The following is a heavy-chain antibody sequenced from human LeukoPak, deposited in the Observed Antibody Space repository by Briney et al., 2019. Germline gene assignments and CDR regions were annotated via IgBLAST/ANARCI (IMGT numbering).Heavy chain of an antibody. V-gene: IGHV4-61*02. D-gene: IGHD1-26*01. Sequence: PSQTLSLTCTVSGGSISSGSYYWSWIRQPAGKGLEWIGRIYTSGSTNYNPSLKSRVTISVDTSKNQFSLKLSSVTAADTAVYYCARDLGGSYWRDWFDPWGQGTLVTVSS. J-gene: IGHJ5*02. CDR3: ARDLGGSYWRDWFDP. CDR1: GGSISSGSYY. CDR2: IYTSGST.